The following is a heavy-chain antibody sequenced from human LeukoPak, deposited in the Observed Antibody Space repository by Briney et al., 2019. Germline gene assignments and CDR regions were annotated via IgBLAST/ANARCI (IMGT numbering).Heavy chain of an antibody. V-gene: IGHV4-30-2*01. J-gene: IGHJ4*02. D-gene: IGHD6-6*01. Sequence: SETLSLTCTVSGGSISSYSWGWIRQPPGKGLEWIGYIFHSASTYHNLSLRSRVTISLDRSKNQFSLKLSSVTAADTAVYYCARGTAARPDFDYWGQGTLVTVSS. CDR2: IFHSAST. CDR1: GGSISSYS. CDR3: ARGTAARPDFDY.